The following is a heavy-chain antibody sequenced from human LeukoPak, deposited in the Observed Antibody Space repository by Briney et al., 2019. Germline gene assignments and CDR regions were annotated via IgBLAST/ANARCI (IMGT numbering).Heavy chain of an antibody. V-gene: IGHV3-30-3*01. CDR3: ARDPRGNYYGMDV. J-gene: IGHJ6*02. CDR2: ISYAGSNK. Sequence: PGGSLRLSCAASGFTFSSYAMHWVRQAPGKGLEWVAVISYAGSNKYYADSVKGRFTISRDNSKNTLYLQMNSLRAEDTAVYYCARDPRGNYYGMDVWGQGTTVTVSS. CDR1: GFTFSSYA.